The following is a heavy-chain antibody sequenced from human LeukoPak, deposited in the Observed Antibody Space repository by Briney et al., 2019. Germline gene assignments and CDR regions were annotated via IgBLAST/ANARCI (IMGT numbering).Heavy chain of an antibody. Sequence: GASLKISCKGSGSSFTSYWIGWVRPMPGKGLEWMGIIYPGDSDTRYSPSFQGQVTISADKSISTAYLQWSSLKASDPAMYYCARRVAGTFDYWGQGTLVTVSS. J-gene: IGHJ4*02. CDR1: GSSFTSYW. CDR2: IYPGDSDT. CDR3: ARRVAGTFDY. V-gene: IGHV5-51*01. D-gene: IGHD6-19*01.